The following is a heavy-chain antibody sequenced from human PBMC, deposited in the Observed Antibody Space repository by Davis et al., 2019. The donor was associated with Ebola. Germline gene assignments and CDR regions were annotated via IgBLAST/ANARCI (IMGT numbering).Heavy chain of an antibody. V-gene: IGHV1-8*01. J-gene: IGHJ3*02. CDR2: MNPNSGNT. D-gene: IGHD1-1*01. CDR3: ARSWNYDAFDI. CDR1: GYTFTSYD. Sequence: ASVKVSCKASGYTFTSYDINWVRQATGQGLEWMGWMNPNSGNTGYAQKLQGRVTMTTDTSTSTAYMELRSLRSDDTAVYYCARSWNYDAFDIWGQGTMVTVSS.